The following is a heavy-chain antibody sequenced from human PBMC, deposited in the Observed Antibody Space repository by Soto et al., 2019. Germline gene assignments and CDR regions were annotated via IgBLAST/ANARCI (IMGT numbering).Heavy chain of an antibody. CDR2: ISYDGSNK. CDR1: GFTFSSYA. J-gene: IGHJ4*02. CDR3: ARDILTGTTPDY. Sequence: VQLVESGGGVVQPGRSLRLSCAASGFTFSSYAMHWVRQAPGKGLEWVAVISYDGSNKYYADSVKGRFTISRDNSKNTLYLQMNSLRAEDTAVYYCARDILTGTTPDYWGQGTLVTVSS. D-gene: IGHD1-7*01. V-gene: IGHV3-30-3*01.